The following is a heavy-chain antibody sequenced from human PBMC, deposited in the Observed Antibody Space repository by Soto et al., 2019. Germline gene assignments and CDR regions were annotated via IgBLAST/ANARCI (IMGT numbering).Heavy chain of an antibody. J-gene: IGHJ5*02. CDR3: ARAAIVVVPAAIPSWFDP. Sequence: QVQLVESGGGVVQPGRSLRLSCAASGFTFSSYAMHWVRQAPGKGLEWVAVISYDGSNKYYADSVKGRFTISRDNAKNTLYLQMNSLGAEDTAVYYCARAAIVVVPAAIPSWFDPWGQGTLVTVSS. D-gene: IGHD2-2*02. CDR2: ISYDGSNK. CDR1: GFTFSSYA. V-gene: IGHV3-30-3*01.